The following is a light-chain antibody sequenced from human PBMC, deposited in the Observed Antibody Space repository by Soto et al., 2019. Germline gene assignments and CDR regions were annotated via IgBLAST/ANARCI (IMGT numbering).Light chain of an antibody. Sequence: DIHMTQSPSTLSASVGDRVTITCRASRSVITWLAWYQQKPGKAPKLLISDASSLESGVPSRFSGSGYGTEYSLTISRLQPDDFATYYCQQYNNYPFTFGPGTKVDIK. V-gene: IGKV1-5*01. J-gene: IGKJ3*01. CDR2: DAS. CDR3: QQYNNYPFT. CDR1: RSVITW.